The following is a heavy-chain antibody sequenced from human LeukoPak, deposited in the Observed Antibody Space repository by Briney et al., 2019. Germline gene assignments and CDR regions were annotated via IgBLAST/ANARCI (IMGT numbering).Heavy chain of an antibody. J-gene: IGHJ4*02. V-gene: IGHV5-51*01. CDR3: ARLRGETYYYDSSGYYPPYYFDY. Sequence: GESLKISCKGSGYSFTSCWIGWVRQMPGKGLEWMGIIYPGGSDTRYSPSFQGQVTISADKSISTAYLQWSSLKASDTAMYYCARLRGETYYYDSSGYYPPYYFDYWGQGTLVTVSS. D-gene: IGHD3-22*01. CDR2: IYPGGSDT. CDR1: GYSFTSCW.